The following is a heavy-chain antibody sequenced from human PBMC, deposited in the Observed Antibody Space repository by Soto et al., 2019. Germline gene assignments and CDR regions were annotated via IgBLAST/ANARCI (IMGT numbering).Heavy chain of an antibody. J-gene: IGHJ4*02. CDR3: ARDSGVRGPSGDLDY. Sequence: QVQLVQSGAEGKEPGASVKLSCKASGFIFTSHVVHWVRQAPGQRLEWMGWVTGGNGDTKYSQKFQGRVTITRDISATTAYMELSRLTSEDKAIYYCARDSGVRGPSGDLDYWGQGTLVTVSS. CDR2: VTGGNGDT. D-gene: IGHD3-10*02. CDR1: GFIFTSHV. V-gene: IGHV1-3*01.